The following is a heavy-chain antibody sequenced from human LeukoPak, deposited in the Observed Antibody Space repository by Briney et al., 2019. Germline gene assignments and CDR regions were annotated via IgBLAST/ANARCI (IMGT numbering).Heavy chain of an antibody. D-gene: IGHD3-10*01. V-gene: IGHV3-23*01. CDR2: ISGSGGST. CDR1: GFTFSSYA. Sequence: GGSLRLSCAASGFTFSSYAMHWVRQAPGKGLEWVSAISGSGGSTYYADSVKGRFTISRDNSKNTLYLQMNSLRAEDTAVYYCAKPNRAPSYYYYGMDVWGQGTTVTVSS. J-gene: IGHJ6*02. CDR3: AKPNRAPSYYYYGMDV.